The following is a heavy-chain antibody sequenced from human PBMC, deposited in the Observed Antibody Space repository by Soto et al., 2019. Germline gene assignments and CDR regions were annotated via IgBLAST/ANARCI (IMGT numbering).Heavy chain of an antibody. D-gene: IGHD2-2*01. CDR2: ISSSSSTI. CDR1: GFTFSSYS. CDR3: AVVPAANGHYGMDV. J-gene: IGHJ6*02. V-gene: IGHV3-48*01. Sequence: EVQLVESGGGLVQPGGSLRLSCAASGFTFSSYSMNWVRQAPGKGLEWVSYISSSSSTIYYADSVKGRFTISRDNAKNSRYLKMNSLRAEDTAVYYCAVVPAANGHYGMDVWGQGTTVTVSS.